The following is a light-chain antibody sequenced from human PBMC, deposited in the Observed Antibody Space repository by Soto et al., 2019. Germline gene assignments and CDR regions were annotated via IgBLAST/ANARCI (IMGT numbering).Light chain of an antibody. CDR1: SSNIGNNY. CDR3: GTWDSSLSVGM. CDR2: DND. Sequence: QSVLTQPPSVSAAPGQKVTISCSGTSSNIGNNYVSWYQQLPGTAPKLLIYDNDKRTSGIPDRFSGSKSGTSATLGITGLQTGDEADYYCGTWDSSLSVGMFGGGTKLTVL. J-gene: IGLJ3*02. V-gene: IGLV1-51*01.